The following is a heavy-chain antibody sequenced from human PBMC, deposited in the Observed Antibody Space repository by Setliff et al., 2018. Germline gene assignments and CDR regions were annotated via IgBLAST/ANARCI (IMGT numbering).Heavy chain of an antibody. D-gene: IGHD4-17*01. CDR3: ARSRLYGGWFDP. V-gene: IGHV1-2*02. Sequence: ASVKVSCKASGYTFIDFYMHWVRQAPGQGLEWIGFINPKTDYTASAQKLQGRITMTSDTSMTTAYMELRRLTSDDTAVYSCARSRLYGGWFDPWGQGTLVTVSS. J-gene: IGHJ5*02. CDR2: INPKTDYT. CDR1: GYTFIDFY.